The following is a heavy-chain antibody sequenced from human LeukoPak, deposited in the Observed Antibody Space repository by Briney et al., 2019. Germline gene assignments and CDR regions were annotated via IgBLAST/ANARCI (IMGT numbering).Heavy chain of an antibody. V-gene: IGHV4-59*01. J-gene: IGHJ3*02. Sequence: PSETLSLTCTVSGGSMSKSYWNWIRQPPGKGLEWIGYIYSSGSTNYNPSLKSRVTMSVDTSKNQFSLKLSSVTAADTAVYYCARDKDYFDSGGAFDIWGQGTMVTVSS. CDR3: ARDKDYFDSGGAFDI. D-gene: IGHD3-22*01. CDR2: IYSSGST. CDR1: GGSMSKSY.